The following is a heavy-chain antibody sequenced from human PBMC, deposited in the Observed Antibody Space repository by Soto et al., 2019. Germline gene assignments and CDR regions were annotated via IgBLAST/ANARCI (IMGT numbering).Heavy chain of an antibody. CDR1: GYTFTGYY. D-gene: IGHD1-7*01. V-gene: IGHV1-2*04. J-gene: IGHJ4*02. Sequence: ASVKVSCKASGYTFTGYYMHWVRQAPGQGLEWMGWINPNSGGTNYAQKFQGWVTMTRDTSISTAYMELSSLRSEDTAVYYCAAVFGELELHESGPSNYFDYWGQGTLVTVSS. CDR3: AAVFGELELHESGPSNYFDY. CDR2: INPNSGGT.